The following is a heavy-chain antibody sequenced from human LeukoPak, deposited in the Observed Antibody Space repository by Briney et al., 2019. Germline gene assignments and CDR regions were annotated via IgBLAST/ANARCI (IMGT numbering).Heavy chain of an antibody. Sequence: PSETLSLTCAVYGGSFSDYYWTWIRQPPGKGLEWIGEINHSGSTNYNPSLKSRVTISEDTSNNQFSLKLTSVTAADTAVYYCARGPTIRFLEWLDYYYMDVWGKGTTVTVSS. D-gene: IGHD3-3*01. CDR1: GGSFSDYY. J-gene: IGHJ6*03. CDR2: INHSGST. CDR3: ARGPTIRFLEWLDYYYMDV. V-gene: IGHV4-34*01.